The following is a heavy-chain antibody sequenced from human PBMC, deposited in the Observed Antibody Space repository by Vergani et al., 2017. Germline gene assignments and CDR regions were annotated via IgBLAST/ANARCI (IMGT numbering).Heavy chain of an antibody. CDR3: ARHTTYTDS. CDR1: EYSFGNYW. V-gene: IGHV5-51*01. CDR2: IYPADSDT. J-gene: IGHJ4*02. Sequence: EVELVQSGPEMRKPGASLTISCKGSEYSFGNYWIGWVRQMPGKSLEWMGIIYPADSDTRYSPSFQGQVTISADKSISTAFLQWDSLKASATALYYCARHTTYTDSWGQGTLVTVSS. D-gene: IGHD1-1*01.